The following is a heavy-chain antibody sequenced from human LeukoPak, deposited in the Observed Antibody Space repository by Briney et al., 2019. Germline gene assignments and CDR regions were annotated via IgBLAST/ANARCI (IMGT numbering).Heavy chain of an antibody. CDR2: ISDIGSI. Sequence: PSETLSLTCTVSGGSISTYYWSWIRQPPGKGLEWIAYISDIGSINYNPSLKSRVTISVDTSKNQFSLKLSSVTAADTAVYYCARHRYQYSSSYFDYWGQGTLVTVSS. D-gene: IGHD6-6*01. CDR1: GGSISTYY. J-gene: IGHJ4*02. CDR3: ARHRYQYSSSYFDY. V-gene: IGHV4-59*08.